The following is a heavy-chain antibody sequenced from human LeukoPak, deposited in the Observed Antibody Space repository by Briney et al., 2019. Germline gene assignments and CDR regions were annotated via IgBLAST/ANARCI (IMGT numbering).Heavy chain of an antibody. CDR3: TRDVGPYYYYMDV. J-gene: IGHJ6*03. D-gene: IGHD3-16*01. Sequence: GGSLRLSCTASGFTFGDYAMSWVRQAPGKGLEWVGFIRSKAYGGTTEYAASVKGRFTISRDDSKSIAYLQMNSLKTEDTAVYYCTRDVGPYYYYMDVWGKGTTVTVSS. CDR2: IRSKAYGGTT. V-gene: IGHV3-49*04. CDR1: GFTFGDYA.